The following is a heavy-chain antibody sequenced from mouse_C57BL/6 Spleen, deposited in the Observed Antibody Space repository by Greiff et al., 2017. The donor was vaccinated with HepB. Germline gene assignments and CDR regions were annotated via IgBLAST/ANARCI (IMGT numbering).Heavy chain of an antibody. CDR2: ISDGGSYT. CDR3: ARVSLYYYAMDY. V-gene: IGHV5-4*03. CDR1: GFTFSSYA. J-gene: IGHJ4*01. D-gene: IGHD6-2*01. Sequence: DVKLVESGGGLVKPGGSLKLSCAASGFTFSSYAMSWVRQTPEKRLEWVATISDGGSYTYYPDNVKGRFTISRDNAKNNLYLQMSHLKSEDTAMYYCARVSLYYYAMDYWGQGTSVTVSS.